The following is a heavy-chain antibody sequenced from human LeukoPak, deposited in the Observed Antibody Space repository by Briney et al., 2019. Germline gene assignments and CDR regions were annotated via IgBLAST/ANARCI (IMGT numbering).Heavy chain of an antibody. CDR2: INPNSGGT. J-gene: IGHJ5*02. V-gene: IGHV1-2*02. CDR3: ARGPLSLMSSSWYADWFDP. CDR1: GYTFTGYY. Sequence: EASVKVSCKASGYTFTGYYVHWVRQAPGQGLEWMGWINPNSGGTNYAQKFQGRVTMTRDTSISTAYMELSRLRSDDTAVYYCARGPLSLMSSSWYADWFDPWGQGTLVTVSS. D-gene: IGHD6-13*01.